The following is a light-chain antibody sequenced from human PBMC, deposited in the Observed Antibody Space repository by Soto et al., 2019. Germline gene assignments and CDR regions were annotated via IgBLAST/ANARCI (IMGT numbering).Light chain of an antibody. J-gene: IGKJ5*01. CDR2: GAS. CDR1: QSVSNNY. Sequence: ALRLGPGPLCLAPVRCAFLPFRASQSVSNNYLAWYQQKPGQAPRLLIYGASNRATGIPDRFSGSGSGTDFTLTISSLEPEDFAVYYCQQRQYWPPITFGQGTRLEIK. V-gene: IGKV3D-20*02. CDR3: QQRQYWPPIT.